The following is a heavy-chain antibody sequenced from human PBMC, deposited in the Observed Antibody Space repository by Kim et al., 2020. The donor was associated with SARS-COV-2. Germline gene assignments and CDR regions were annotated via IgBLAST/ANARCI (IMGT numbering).Heavy chain of an antibody. CDR3: ARDLRFGDPTTEAYYYHGMDV. V-gene: IGHV6-1*01. CDR1: GDTVSSNSAA. J-gene: IGHJ6*02. D-gene: IGHD3-10*01. Sequence: SQTLSLTCAISGDTVSSNSAAWNWIRQSPSRGLEWLGRTYYRSKWYNDYAVSVKSRITINPDTSKNQFSLQLNSVTPEDTAVYYCARDLRFGDPTTEAYYYHGMDVWGQGTTVTVSS. CDR2: TYYRSKWYN.